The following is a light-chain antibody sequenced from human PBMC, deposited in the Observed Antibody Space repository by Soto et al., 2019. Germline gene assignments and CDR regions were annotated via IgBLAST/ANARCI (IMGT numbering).Light chain of an antibody. CDR3: QQDKDCPPIT. CDR1: QSISRS. CDR2: DAS. V-gene: IGKV3D-15*01. J-gene: IGKJ5*01. Sequence: ELVLTHSPAILSVSPGERATLSCSASQSISRSLACYQQKPGEAPRLLIYDASNRATGIPARFSGSGSGTEFTLTISSLQSEDFAVYYCQQDKDCPPITFGQGTRLEIK.